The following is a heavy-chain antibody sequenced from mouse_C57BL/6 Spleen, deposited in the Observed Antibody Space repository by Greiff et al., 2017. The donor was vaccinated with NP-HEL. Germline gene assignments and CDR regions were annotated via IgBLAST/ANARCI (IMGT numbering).Heavy chain of an antibody. V-gene: IGHV1-69*01. J-gene: IGHJ4*01. CDR1: GYTFTSYW. CDR3: ARTEDGYHTLHYYAMDY. D-gene: IGHD2-3*01. Sequence: QVQLQQPGAELVMPGASVKLSCKASGYTFTSYWMHWVKQRPGQGLEWIGEIDPSDSYTNYNQKFKGKSTLTVDKSSSTAYMRLSSLTSEDSAVYYCARTEDGYHTLHYYAMDYWGQGTSVTVSS. CDR2: IDPSDSYT.